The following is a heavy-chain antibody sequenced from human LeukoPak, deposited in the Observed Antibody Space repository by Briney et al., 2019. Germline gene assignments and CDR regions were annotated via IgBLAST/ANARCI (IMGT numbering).Heavy chain of an antibody. CDR2: TYYRSKRYN. J-gene: IGHJ4*02. V-gene: IGHV6-1*01. CDR1: GDSVSSNSPA. Sequence: SQTLSLTCAISGDSVSSNSPAWNWIRQSPSRGLEWLGRTYYRSKRYNDYAVSVKSRITINPDTSKNQFSLQLNSVTPEDTAVYYCARGALAYCGGDCYSTWGQGTLVTVSS. CDR3: ARGALAYCGGDCYST. D-gene: IGHD2-21*02.